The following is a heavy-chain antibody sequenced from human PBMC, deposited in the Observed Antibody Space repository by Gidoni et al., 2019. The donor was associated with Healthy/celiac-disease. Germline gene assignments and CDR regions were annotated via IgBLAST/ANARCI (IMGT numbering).Heavy chain of an antibody. Sequence: EVQLVESGGGLVQPGGSLGLSCAASGFSFSSYAMSWVRQAPGKGLEWVSAISGSGGSTYYADSVKGRFTISRDNSKNTLYLQMNSLRAEDTAVYYCAKAGRIQLFPYYWGQGTLVTVSS. V-gene: IGHV3-23*04. J-gene: IGHJ4*02. CDR2: ISGSGGST. CDR3: AKAGRIQLFPYY. D-gene: IGHD5-18*01. CDR1: GFSFSSYA.